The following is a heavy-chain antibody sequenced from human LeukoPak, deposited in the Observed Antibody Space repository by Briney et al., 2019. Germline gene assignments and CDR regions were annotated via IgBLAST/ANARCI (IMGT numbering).Heavy chain of an antibody. D-gene: IGHD3-22*01. J-gene: IGHJ4*02. V-gene: IGHV3-21*01. CDR1: GFTFSSYS. CDR3: ARGFDSSGYHSALDY. CDR2: ISSSSSYI. Sequence: PGGSLRLSCAASGFTFSSYSMNWVRQAPGKGPEWVSSISSSSSYIYYADSVKGRFTISRDNAKNSLYLQMNSLRAEDTAVYYCARGFDSSGYHSALDYWGQGTLVTVSS.